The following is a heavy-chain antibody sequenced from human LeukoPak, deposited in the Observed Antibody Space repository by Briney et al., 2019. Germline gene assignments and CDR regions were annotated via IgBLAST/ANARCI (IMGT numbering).Heavy chain of an antibody. CDR3: AREGASSSFGY. Sequence: QPGGSLRLSCAASGFTVSSNYMSWVRQAPGKGLEWVSVLYSGGNTYHADSVKGRFTISRDNSKNTLYLQMNSLRAEDTAVYYCAREGASSSFGYWGQGTLVTVSS. J-gene: IGHJ4*02. D-gene: IGHD6-13*01. CDR2: LYSGGNT. CDR1: GFTVSSNY. V-gene: IGHV3-53*01.